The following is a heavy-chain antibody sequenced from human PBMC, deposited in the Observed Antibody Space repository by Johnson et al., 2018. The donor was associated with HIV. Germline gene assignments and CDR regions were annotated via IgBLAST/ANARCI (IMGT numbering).Heavy chain of an antibody. CDR3: ARGDRSTYYRRGAFDI. CDR1: GFTFSSYA. J-gene: IGHJ3*02. D-gene: IGHD1-26*01. Sequence: QVLLVESGGGVVQPGRSLRLSCAASGFTFSSYAMHWVRQAPGKWLEWVAVISYDGSDKYYADSVKGRFTISRDNSKNTLYLQMNSLRAEDTAAYSCARGDRSTYYRRGAFDIWGQGTMVTVSS. V-gene: IGHV3-30*04. CDR2: ISYDGSDK.